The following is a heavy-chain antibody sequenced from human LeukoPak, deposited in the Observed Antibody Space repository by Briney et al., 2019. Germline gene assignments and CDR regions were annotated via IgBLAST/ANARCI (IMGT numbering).Heavy chain of an antibody. D-gene: IGHD6-19*01. CDR2: INPNSGGT. CDR3: AREKGQVAGGDFDY. J-gene: IGHJ4*02. Sequence: GASVKVSCKASGYTFTGYYMHWVRQAPGQGLEWMGRINPNSGGTNYAQKFQGRVTMTRDTSISTAYMELSSLRSEDTAVYYCAREKGQVAGGDFDYWGQGTLVTVSS. V-gene: IGHV1-2*06. CDR1: GYTFTGYY.